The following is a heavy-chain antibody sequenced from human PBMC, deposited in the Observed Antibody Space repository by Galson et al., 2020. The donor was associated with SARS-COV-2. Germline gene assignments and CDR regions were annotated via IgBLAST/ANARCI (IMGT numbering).Heavy chain of an antibody. D-gene: IGHD3-10*01. Sequence: ASVKVSCKASGYTFTGYYMHWVRQAPGQGLEWMGWINPNSGGTNYAQKFQGRVTMTRDTSISTAYMELSRLRSDDTAVYYCARVGTELLWFWELFRGGHYYYGMDVWGQGTTVTVSS. J-gene: IGHJ6*02. CDR3: ARVGTELLWFWELFRGGHYYYGMDV. CDR1: GYTFTGYY. V-gene: IGHV1-2*02. CDR2: INPNSGGT.